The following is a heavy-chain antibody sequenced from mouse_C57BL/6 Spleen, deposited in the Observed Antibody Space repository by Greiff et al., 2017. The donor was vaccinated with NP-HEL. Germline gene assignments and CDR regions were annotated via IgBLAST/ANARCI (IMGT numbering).Heavy chain of an antibody. J-gene: IGHJ1*03. D-gene: IGHD1-1*01. CDR1: GYAFSSSW. Sequence: QVQLQQSGPELVKPGASVKISCKASGYAFSSSWMNWVKQRPGKGLEWIGRIYPGDGDTNYNGKFKGKATLTADKSSSTAYMQLSSLTSEDSAVYFCAEYYYGRGYFDVWGTGTTVTVSS. CDR2: IYPGDGDT. V-gene: IGHV1-82*01. CDR3: AEYYYGRGYFDV.